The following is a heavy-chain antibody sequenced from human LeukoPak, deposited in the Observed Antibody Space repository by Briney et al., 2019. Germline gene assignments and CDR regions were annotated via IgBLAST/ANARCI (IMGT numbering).Heavy chain of an antibody. D-gene: IGHD1-26*01. CDR3: ARRGGSPLGAFDI. V-gene: IGHV4-59*02. CDR2: IYYSGST. J-gene: IGHJ3*02. CDR1: GASVSNYD. Sequence: SETLSLACTVSGASVSNYDWSWIRQPPGKGLEWIGYIYYSGSTNYNPSLKSRVTISVDTSKNQFSLKLISVTAADTAMYYCARRGGSPLGAFDIWGQGTMVTVSS.